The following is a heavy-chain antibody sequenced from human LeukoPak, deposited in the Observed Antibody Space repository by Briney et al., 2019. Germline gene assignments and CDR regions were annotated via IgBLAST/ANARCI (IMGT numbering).Heavy chain of an antibody. J-gene: IGHJ4*02. CDR1: GGSFSGYY. CDR2: INHSGST. Sequence: SETLSLTCAVYGGSFSGYYWSWIRQPPGKGLEWIGEINHSGSTNYNPSLKSRVTISVDTSKNQFSLKLSSVTAADTAVYYCAGGDSSGYCFDYWGQGTLVTVSS. D-gene: IGHD3-22*01. CDR3: AGGDSSGYCFDY. V-gene: IGHV4-34*01.